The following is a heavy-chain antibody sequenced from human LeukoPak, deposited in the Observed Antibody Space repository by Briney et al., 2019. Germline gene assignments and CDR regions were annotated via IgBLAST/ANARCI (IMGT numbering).Heavy chain of an antibody. CDR1: GYSLSDLS. Sequence: ASVKVSCRVSGYSLSDLSIHWVRHVHGKGLEWMGGFEPEEGDNGETIFAQNFEGRLTLTEDTLTDTAYMEFLSLTSEDTGVYYCATDRLEIYALNIWGQGTMVTVSS. CDR3: ATDRLEIYALNI. D-gene: IGHD1-1*01. CDR2: FEPEEGDNGET. J-gene: IGHJ3*02. V-gene: IGHV1-24*01.